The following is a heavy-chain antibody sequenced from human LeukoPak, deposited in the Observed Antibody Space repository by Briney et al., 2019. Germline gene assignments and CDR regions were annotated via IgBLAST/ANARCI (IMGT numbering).Heavy chain of an antibody. CDR3: AREWLSSGDSHYSR. D-gene: IGHD2-15*01. V-gene: IGHV1-3*01. CDR2: INSGNGNT. CDR1: GYTFTNYA. J-gene: IGHJ4*02. Sequence: GASVKVSCKASGYTFTNYAIHWVRQAPGQRLEWMGWINSGNGNTKYSQELQGRVAINRDTSATTAYMELSSLRSDDTALYYCAREWLSSGDSHYSRWGQGTLVAVSS.